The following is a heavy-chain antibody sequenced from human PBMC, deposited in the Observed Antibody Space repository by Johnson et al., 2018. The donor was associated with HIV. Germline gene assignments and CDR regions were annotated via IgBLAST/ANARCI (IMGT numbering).Heavy chain of an antibody. J-gene: IGHJ3*02. CDR2: IKEDGSEK. CDR1: GFTFSTYW. D-gene: IGHD4-17*01. Sequence: VQLVESGGGLVQPGGSLRLSCAASGFTFSTYWMSWVRQAPGKGLEWMANIKEDGSEKYYVDSLKGRFTISRDNAKNSLYLQMNSLRGEDTAVYYCARSMTTVTVAFDIWGQGTMVTVSS. CDR3: ARSMTTVTVAFDI. V-gene: IGHV3-7*01.